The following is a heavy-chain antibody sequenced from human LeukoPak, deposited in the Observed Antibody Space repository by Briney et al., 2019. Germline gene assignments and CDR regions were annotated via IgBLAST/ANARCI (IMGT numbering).Heavy chain of an antibody. CDR2: IMPNGETR. V-gene: IGHV3-64*01. D-gene: IGHD2-15*01. CDR1: GFSFSNYV. CDR3: ARDRDGGFAFDI. J-gene: IGHJ3*02. Sequence: GWSLTLSSAASGFSFSNYVMHWVRQALGEGLESVSAIMPNGETRGYANSMMGRFTISRDNSKNTLYLQMGSLRAEDMAIYYCARDRDGGFAFDIWGQGTLVTVSS.